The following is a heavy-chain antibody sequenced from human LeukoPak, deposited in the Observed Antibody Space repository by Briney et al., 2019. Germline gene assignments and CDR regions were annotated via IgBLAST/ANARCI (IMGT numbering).Heavy chain of an antibody. CDR1: GFTFSNYN. CDR3: AKAELGVDTFFDY. V-gene: IGHV3-48*01. Sequence: GGSLRLSCATSGFTFSNYNINWVRQAPGKGLEWVSYISTSGGVIYYGASVKGRFTVSRDNAKRTLFLQMNSLRAEDTAFYYCAKAELGVDTFFDYWGQGTLVTVSS. CDR2: ISTSGGVI. J-gene: IGHJ4*02. D-gene: IGHD3-3*01.